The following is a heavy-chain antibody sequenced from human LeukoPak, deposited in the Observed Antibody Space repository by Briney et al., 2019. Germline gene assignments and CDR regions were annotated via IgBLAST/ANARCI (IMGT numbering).Heavy chain of an antibody. CDR3: ARGGSWLTGGYFDY. J-gene: IGHJ4*02. CDR1: GFTFSSYA. CDR2: IRYGGSNK. V-gene: IGHV3-30*02. Sequence: GGSLRLSCAASGFTFSSYAMHWVRQAPGKGLEWVAFIRYGGSNKYYADSVKGRFTISRDNAKNSLYLQMNSLRAEDTAVYYCARGGSWLTGGYFDYWGQGTLVTVSS. D-gene: IGHD6-13*01.